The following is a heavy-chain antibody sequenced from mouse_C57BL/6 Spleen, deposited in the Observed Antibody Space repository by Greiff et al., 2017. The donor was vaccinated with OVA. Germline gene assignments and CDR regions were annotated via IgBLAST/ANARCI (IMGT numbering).Heavy chain of an antibody. V-gene: IGHV5-6*01. CDR2: ISSGGSYT. D-gene: IGHD2-1*01. CDR1: GFTFSSYG. J-gene: IGHJ4*01. CDR3: ARHGKDLLWGAMDY. Sequence: EVKLVESGGDLVKPGGSLKLSCAASGFTFSSYGMSWVRQTPDKRLEWVATISSGGSYTYYPDSVKGRFTISRDNAKNTLYLQMSSLKSEDTAMYYCARHGKDLLWGAMDYWGQGTSVTVSS.